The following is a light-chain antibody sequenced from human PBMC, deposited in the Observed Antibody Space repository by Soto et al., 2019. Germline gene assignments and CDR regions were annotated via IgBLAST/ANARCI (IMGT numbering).Light chain of an antibody. CDR1: HGISNY. Sequence: DLQMTQSPSSLSASVGDRVTITCRASHGISNYLAWYQQKPGKVPKLLIYAASTLQSGVPSRFSGSGSGTDFTLTISSLQPEDFAIYYCQQTYTTPEITVGQGTRLEI. V-gene: IGKV1-27*01. CDR3: QQTYTTPEIT. J-gene: IGKJ5*01. CDR2: AAS.